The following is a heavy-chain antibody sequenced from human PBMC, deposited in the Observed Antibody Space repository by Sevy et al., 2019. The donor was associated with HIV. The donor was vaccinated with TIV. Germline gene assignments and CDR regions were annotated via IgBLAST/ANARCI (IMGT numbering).Heavy chain of an antibody. CDR1: GFTFSSYD. V-gene: IGHV3-13*01. CDR3: ARGGYGSRSFYPYYYYGMDV. D-gene: IGHD3-10*01. CDR2: IGSAGDT. J-gene: IGHJ6*02. Sequence: GGSLRLSCAASGFTFSSYDMHWVRQATGKGLEWVSSIGSAGDTYYPGSVKDRFTIFRENAKNSLYLQVKSLRAGDTAVYYCARGGYGSRSFYPYYYYGMDVWGQGTTVTVSS.